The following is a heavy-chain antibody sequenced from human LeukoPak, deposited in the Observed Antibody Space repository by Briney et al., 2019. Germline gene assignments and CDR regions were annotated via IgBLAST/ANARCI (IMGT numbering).Heavy chain of an antibody. CDR3: AKILWFGERNYYFEY. Sequence: GGSLRLSCAASGFTFSSYAMSWVRQAPGKGLEWVSAISGSGGSTYYADSVKGRFTISRDNPKNTLYLQMNSLRAEDTAVYYCAKILWFGERNYYFEYWGQGTLVTVSS. D-gene: IGHD3-10*01. V-gene: IGHV3-23*01. J-gene: IGHJ4*02. CDR2: ISGSGGST. CDR1: GFTFSSYA.